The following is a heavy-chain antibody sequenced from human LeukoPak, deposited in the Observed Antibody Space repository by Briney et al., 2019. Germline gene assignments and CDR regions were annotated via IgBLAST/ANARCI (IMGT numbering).Heavy chain of an antibody. Sequence: PSETLSLTSTVSGGSISSYYWSWIRQPPGKGLEWIGYIYYSGSTNYNPSLKSRVTISVDTSKNQFSLKLSSVTAADTAVYYCARESITIFGVVIYNWFDPWGQGTLVTVSS. CDR2: IYYSGST. CDR3: ARESITIFGVVIYNWFDP. CDR1: GGSISSYY. V-gene: IGHV4-59*01. D-gene: IGHD3-3*01. J-gene: IGHJ5*02.